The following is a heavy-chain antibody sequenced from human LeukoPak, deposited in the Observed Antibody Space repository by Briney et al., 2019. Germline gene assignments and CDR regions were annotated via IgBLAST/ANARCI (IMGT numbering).Heavy chain of an antibody. Sequence: SETLSLXCTVSGGSISSSSYYWGWIRQPPGKGPEWIGSIYYSGSTYYNPSLKSRVTISVDTSKNQFSLKLSSVTAADTAVYYCARTDSGYDSFDYWGQGTLVTVSS. CDR3: ARTDSGYDSFDY. V-gene: IGHV4-39*01. J-gene: IGHJ4*02. CDR1: GGSISSSSYY. CDR2: IYYSGST. D-gene: IGHD5-12*01.